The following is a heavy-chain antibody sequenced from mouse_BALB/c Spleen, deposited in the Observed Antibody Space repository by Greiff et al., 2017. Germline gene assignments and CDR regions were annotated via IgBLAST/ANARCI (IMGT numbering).Heavy chain of an antibody. Sequence: VKLVESGPGLVAPSQSLSITCTVSGFSLTSYGVHWVRQPPGKGLEWLGVIWAGGSTNYNSALMSRLSISKDNSKSQVFLKMNSLQTDDTAMYYCAREEGNYDYAMDDWGQGTSVTVSS. V-gene: IGHV2-9*02. J-gene: IGHJ4*01. D-gene: IGHD2-1*01. CDR3: AREEGNYDYAMDD. CDR2: IWAGGST. CDR1: GFSLTSYG.